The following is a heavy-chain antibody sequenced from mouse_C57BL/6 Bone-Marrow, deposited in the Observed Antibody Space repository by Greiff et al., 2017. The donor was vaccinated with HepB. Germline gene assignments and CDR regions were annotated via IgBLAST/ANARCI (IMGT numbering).Heavy chain of an antibody. V-gene: IGHV5-6*01. Sequence: EVQLESGGDLVKSGGSLKLSCAASGFTFSTSGMSWVRQTPDKRLEWVATINTGGTYTYYPDSVKGRFTISRDTAKNTLFLQMSSLKSEDTAIYYCARDRFDYYFDYWGQGTTLTVSS. CDR1: GFTFSTSG. J-gene: IGHJ2*01. D-gene: IGHD2-14*01. CDR3: ARDRFDYYFDY. CDR2: INTGGTYT.